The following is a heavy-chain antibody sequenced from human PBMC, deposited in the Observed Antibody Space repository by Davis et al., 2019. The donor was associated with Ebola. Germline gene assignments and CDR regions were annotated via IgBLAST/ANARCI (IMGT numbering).Heavy chain of an antibody. J-gene: IGHJ4*02. V-gene: IGHV4-34*01. D-gene: IGHD4-11*01. CDR3: ARDGETTVTTLDY. Sequence: MPSEILSSTFDVLGWSFRGYHWSWFPKLPGKGLEWIGEINHSGSTNYNPSLKSRVTISVDKSKNPFSLKLSTVTAADTAVYDCARDGETTVTTLDYWGQGTLVTVSS. CDR2: INHSGST. CDR1: GWSFRGYH.